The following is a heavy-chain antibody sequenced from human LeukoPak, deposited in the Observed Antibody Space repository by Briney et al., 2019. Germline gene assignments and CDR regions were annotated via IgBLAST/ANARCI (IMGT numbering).Heavy chain of an antibody. J-gene: IGHJ6*03. D-gene: IGHD2-8*01. CDR2: IQYDGSNE. V-gene: IGHV3-30*02. CDR1: GFTFSTYA. Sequence: GGSLRLSCAASGFTFSTYAMSWVRQAPGKGLEWVAYIQYDGSNEQYADSVKGRFSISRDSSKDILYLQMNSLRAEDTAVYYCAKDRCSNGIGCYYYYMDVWGKGTTVTISS. CDR3: AKDRCSNGIGCYYYYMDV.